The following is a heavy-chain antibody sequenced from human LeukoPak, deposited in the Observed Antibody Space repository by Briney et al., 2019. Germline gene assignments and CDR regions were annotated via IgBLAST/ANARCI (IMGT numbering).Heavy chain of an antibody. Sequence: GGSLRLSCAASGFTFSSYWMHWVRQAPGKGLVWVSRINSDGSSTTYADSVKGRFTISRDNAKNTLYLQMNSLRAEDTAVYYCARGTVGATTGYYFDYWGQGALVTVSS. CDR2: INSDGSST. J-gene: IGHJ4*02. V-gene: IGHV3-74*01. CDR3: ARGTVGATTGYYFDY. CDR1: GFTFSSYW. D-gene: IGHD1-26*01.